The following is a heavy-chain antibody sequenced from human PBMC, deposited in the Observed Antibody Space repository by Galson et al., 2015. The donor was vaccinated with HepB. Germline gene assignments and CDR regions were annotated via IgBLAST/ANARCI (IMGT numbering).Heavy chain of an antibody. J-gene: IGHJ5*02. Sequence: QSGAEVKKPGESLRISCKGSGYSFTSYWISWVRQMPGKGLEWMGRIDPSDSYTNYSPSFQGHVTISADKSISTAYLQWSSLKASDTAMYYCARQGPGDSGYDPGWFDPWGQGTLVTVSS. CDR3: ARQGPGDSGYDPGWFDP. V-gene: IGHV5-10-1*01. CDR2: IDPSDSYT. D-gene: IGHD5-12*01. CDR1: GYSFTSYW.